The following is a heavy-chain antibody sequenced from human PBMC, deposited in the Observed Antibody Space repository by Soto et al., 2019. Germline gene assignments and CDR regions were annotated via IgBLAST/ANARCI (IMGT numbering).Heavy chain of an antibody. CDR1: GFTFSSYG. CDR3: ASAYGDYIPGDY. Sequence: QVQLVESGGGVVQPGRSLRLSCAASGFTFSSYGMHWVRQAPGKGLEWVEVIWYDGSNKYYADSVKGRFTISRDNSKNTRYLQMNSLRDEDTAVYYCASAYGDYIPGDYWGQGTLVTVSS. CDR2: IWYDGSNK. D-gene: IGHD4-17*01. V-gene: IGHV3-33*01. J-gene: IGHJ4*02.